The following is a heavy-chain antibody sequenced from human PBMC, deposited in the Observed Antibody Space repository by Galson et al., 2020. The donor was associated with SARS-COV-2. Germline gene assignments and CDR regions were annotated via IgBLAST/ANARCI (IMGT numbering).Heavy chain of an antibody. J-gene: IGHJ6*02. CDR2: IDWDDDK. Sequence: SGPTLVKPTQTLTLTCTFSGFSLSTSGMCVSWIRQPPGKALEWLALIDWDDDKYYSTSLKTRPTISKDTSKNQVVLTMTNMDPVDTATYYCARLTEVPAAMTSYYYGMDVWGQGTTVTVSS. D-gene: IGHD2-2*01. V-gene: IGHV2-70*01. CDR3: ARLTEVPAAMTSYYYGMDV. CDR1: GFSLSTSGMC.